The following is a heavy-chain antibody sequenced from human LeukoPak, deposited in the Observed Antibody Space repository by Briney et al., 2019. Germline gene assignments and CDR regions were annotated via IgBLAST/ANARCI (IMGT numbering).Heavy chain of an antibody. CDR2: IYSGGST. CDR3: GRGNYDSSGYYYWFDR. D-gene: IGHD3-22*01. V-gene: IGHV3-53*01. J-gene: IGHJ5*02. CDR1: GFTVSSNY. Sequence: PGGSLRLSCAASGFTVSSNYMSWVRQAPGKGLEWVSVIYSGGSTYYADSVKGRFTISRDNSKNTLYLQMNSLRAEDTAVYYCGRGNYDSSGYYYWFDRWGEGTLVTVCS.